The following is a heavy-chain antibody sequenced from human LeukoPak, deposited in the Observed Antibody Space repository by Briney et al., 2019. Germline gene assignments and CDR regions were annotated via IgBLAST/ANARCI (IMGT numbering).Heavy chain of an antibody. D-gene: IGHD2-21*01. CDR3: ARDDCGDTCYPGGY. CDR1: GYTLTNYV. J-gene: IGHJ4*02. CDR2: INAGNGHT. Sequence: SVKVSCKASGYTLTNYVIHWVRQDPGERPEWMGWINAGNGHTKYSHHFQGRVTITRDTSASTAYMEMSSLTSEDTALYYCARDDCGDTCYPGGYWGQGTLVTVSS. V-gene: IGHV1-3*01.